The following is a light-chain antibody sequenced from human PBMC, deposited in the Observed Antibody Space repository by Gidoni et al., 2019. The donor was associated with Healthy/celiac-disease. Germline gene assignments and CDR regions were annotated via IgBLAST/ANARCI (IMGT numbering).Light chain of an antibody. Sequence: EIVLTQSPATLSLSPGERATLSCRASQSVSSYLAWYKQKPGQAPRLLIYDASNRATGIPARFSGSGSGTDFTLTISSLEPEDFAVYYCQQRSNWPVTFGQGNKVEIK. CDR1: QSVSSY. CDR2: DAS. J-gene: IGKJ1*01. V-gene: IGKV3-11*01. CDR3: QQRSNWPVT.